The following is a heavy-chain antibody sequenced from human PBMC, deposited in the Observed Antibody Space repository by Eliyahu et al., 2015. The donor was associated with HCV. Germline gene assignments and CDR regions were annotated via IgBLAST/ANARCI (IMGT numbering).Heavy chain of an antibody. J-gene: IGHJ5*02. CDR3: ARLVRSTGETKSVRSGIAAAGTGWFDP. V-gene: IGHV4-39*01. D-gene: IGHD6-13*01. CDR2: IYYSGST. CDR1: GGSISSSSYY. Sequence: QLQLQESGPGLVKPSETLSLTCTVXGGSISSSSYYWGWIRQPPGKGLEWIGSIYYSGSTYYNPSLKSRVTISVDTSKNQFSLKLSSVTAADTAVYYCARLVRSTGETKSVRSGIAAAGTGWFDPWGQGTLVTVSS.